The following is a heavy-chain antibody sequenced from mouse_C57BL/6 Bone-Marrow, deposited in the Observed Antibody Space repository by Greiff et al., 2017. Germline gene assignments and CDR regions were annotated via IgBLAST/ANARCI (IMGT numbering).Heavy chain of an antibody. J-gene: IGHJ3*01. CDR3: ARGRVLGYYDYDVWFAY. V-gene: IGHV1-52*01. D-gene: IGHD2-4*01. Sequence: QVQLQQPGAELVRPGSSVKLSCKASGYTFTSYWMHWVKPRPIQGLEWIGNIDPSDSETHYNQKFKDKATLTVDKSSSTAYMQLSSLTSEDSAVYYCARGRVLGYYDYDVWFAYWGQGTLVTVSA. CDR2: IDPSDSET. CDR1: GYTFTSYW.